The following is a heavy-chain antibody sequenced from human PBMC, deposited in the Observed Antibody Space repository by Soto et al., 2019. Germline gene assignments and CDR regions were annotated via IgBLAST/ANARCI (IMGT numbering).Heavy chain of an antibody. D-gene: IGHD6-19*01. V-gene: IGHV5-51*01. CDR2: GYPTDSDT. J-gene: IGHJ6*01. Sequence: PGESLKSACKGVGYNCINNWVGWVRQMPGKGLEWMESGYPTDSDTRYSPYFQGQVTISVDKSISTAYLQWGSLKASDTAMYYCARLPDPAVACTTYYGMDVWGQGTKVTVSS. CDR1: GYNCINNW. CDR3: ARLPDPAVACTTYYGMDV.